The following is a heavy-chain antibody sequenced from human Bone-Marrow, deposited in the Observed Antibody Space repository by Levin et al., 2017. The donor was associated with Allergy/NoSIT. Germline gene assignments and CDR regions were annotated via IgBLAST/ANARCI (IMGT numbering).Heavy chain of an antibody. D-gene: IGHD3-10*01. J-gene: IGHJ4*02. CDR3: ARARRGLLWFGEFDY. Sequence: GESLKISCAASGFTVSSHYMSWVRQAPGKGLEWVSVIYSGGSTYYADSVKGRFTISRDNSKNTLYLQMNSLRAEDTAVYYCARARRGLLWFGEFDYWGQGTLVTVSS. CDR2: IYSGGST. CDR1: GFTVSSHY. V-gene: IGHV3-66*01.